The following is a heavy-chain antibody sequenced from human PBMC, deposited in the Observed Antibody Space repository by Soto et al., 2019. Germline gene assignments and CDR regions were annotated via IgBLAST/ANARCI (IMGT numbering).Heavy chain of an antibody. CDR3: AKCMQAYWNYDAHHI. D-gene: IGHD1-7*01. CDR1: GFTFSTYS. J-gene: IGHJ3*02. CDR2: ITATGGNT. V-gene: IGHV3-23*01. Sequence: PGGSLRLSCAASGFTFSTYSMTLVRQAPGKGLEWVAHITATGGNTYYADSVRGRFTISRDTSGNTLYLQMNSLRAEDTALYYCAKCMQAYWNYDAHHIWGQGTMVTVS.